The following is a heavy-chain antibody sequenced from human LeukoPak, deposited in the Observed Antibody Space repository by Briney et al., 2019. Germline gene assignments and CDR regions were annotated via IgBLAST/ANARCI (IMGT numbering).Heavy chain of an antibody. CDR1: GFIFDDYV. V-gene: IGHV3-20*04. CDR3: ARESKLGYCSGGSCPKPYYYYMDV. J-gene: IGHJ6*03. CDR2: INWNGGST. D-gene: IGHD2-15*01. Sequence: GGSLRLSCAASGFIFDDYVMTWVRQAPGKGLEWVSSINWNGGSTGYADSVKGRFTISRDNAKNSLYLQMNSLRAEDTALYYCARESKLGYCSGGSCPKPYYYYMDVWGKGTTVTVSS.